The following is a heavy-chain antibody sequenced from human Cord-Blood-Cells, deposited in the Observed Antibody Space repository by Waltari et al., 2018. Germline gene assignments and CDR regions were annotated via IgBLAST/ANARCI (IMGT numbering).Heavy chain of an antibody. J-gene: IGHJ6*03. CDR3: ARTVVVVPAAIPYYGYMDV. Sequence: QVQLVQSGAEVKKPGPSVKVSCKASGVTFSSYAISWVRQAPGQGLEWMGGMSPNFGTANDGKKVQGRVTSTADEYTSTAYRGLSSLRSEDTAVYYCARTVVVVPAAIPYYGYMDVWGKATTVTVAS. CDR2: MSPNFGTA. CDR1: GVTFSSYA. D-gene: IGHD2-2*01. V-gene: IGHV1-69*01.